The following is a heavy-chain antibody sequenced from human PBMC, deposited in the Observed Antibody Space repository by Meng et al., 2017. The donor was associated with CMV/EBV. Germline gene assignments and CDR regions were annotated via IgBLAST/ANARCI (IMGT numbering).Heavy chain of an antibody. CDR3: TTQGYYYGMDV. CDR1: GFTFSNAW. CDR2: IKSKTDGGTT. Sequence: GESLKISCAASGFTFSNAWMSWVRQAPGKGLEWVGRIKSKTDGGTTDYAAPVKGRFTISRDDSKNTLYLQMNSLKTEDTAVYYCTTQGYYYGMDVWGQGTTVTVSS. J-gene: IGHJ6*02. V-gene: IGHV3-15*01.